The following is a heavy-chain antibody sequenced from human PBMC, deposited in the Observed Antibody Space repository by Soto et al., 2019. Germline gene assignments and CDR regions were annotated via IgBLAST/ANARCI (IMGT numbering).Heavy chain of an antibody. CDR3: AKIEYGDYGY. J-gene: IGHJ4*02. CDR2: ISYDGSNK. Sequence: GGSLRLSCAASGFTFSSYGMHWVRQAPGKGLEWVAVISYDGSNKYYADSVKGRFTISRDNSKNTLYLQMNSLRAEDTAVYYCAKIEYGDYGYWGQGTLVTVSS. D-gene: IGHD4-17*01. V-gene: IGHV3-30*18. CDR1: GFTFSSYG.